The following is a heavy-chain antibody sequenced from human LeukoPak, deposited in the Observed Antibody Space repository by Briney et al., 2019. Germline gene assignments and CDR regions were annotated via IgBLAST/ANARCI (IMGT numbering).Heavy chain of an antibody. V-gene: IGHV4-30-4*01. CDR3: ARDTDRYGKFDP. D-gene: IGHD3-16*01. J-gene: IGHJ5*02. Sequence: PPETPSLTCTVSGGSINSGDNYWSWIRQPPGKGLEWIGFVYYRGTTYSNPSLKSRVSISVDTSRNQFSLKLSSVTAADTAVYYCARDTDRYGKFDPWGQGTLVTVSS. CDR1: GGSINSGDNY. CDR2: VYYRGTT.